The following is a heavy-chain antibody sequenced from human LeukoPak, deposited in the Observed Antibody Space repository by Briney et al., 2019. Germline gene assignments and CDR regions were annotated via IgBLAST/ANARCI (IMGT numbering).Heavy chain of an antibody. CDR2: IYSGGST. D-gene: IGHD3-22*01. Sequence: PGGSLRLSCAASGFTFSSYSMNWVRQAPGKGLEWVSVIYSGGSTYYADSVKGRFTISRDNSKNTLYLQMNSLRAEDTAVYYCASHTNYYDSSGLATTDYWGQGTLVTVSS. CDR3: ASHTNYYDSSGLATTDY. V-gene: IGHV3-53*01. CDR1: GFTFSSYS. J-gene: IGHJ4*02.